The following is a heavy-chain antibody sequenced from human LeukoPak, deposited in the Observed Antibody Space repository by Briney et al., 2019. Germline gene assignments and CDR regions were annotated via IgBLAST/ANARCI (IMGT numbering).Heavy chain of an antibody. D-gene: IGHD6-13*01. CDR1: GYTFTGYY. Sequence: ASVKVSCKASGYTFTGYYMHWVRQAPGQGLEWMGWVNPNSGGTSYAQKFQGRVTMTRDTSISTAYMELSRLRSDDTAVYYCAREGSWRNYYYGMDVWGQGTTVTVSS. V-gene: IGHV1-2*02. J-gene: IGHJ6*02. CDR2: VNPNSGGT. CDR3: AREGSWRNYYYGMDV.